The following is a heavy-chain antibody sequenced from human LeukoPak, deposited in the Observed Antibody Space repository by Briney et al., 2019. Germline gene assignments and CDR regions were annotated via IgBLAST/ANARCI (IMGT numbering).Heavy chain of an antibody. CDR1: GFSFSSSW. J-gene: IGHJ6*03. V-gene: IGHV3-7*01. D-gene: IGHD2/OR15-2a*01. Sequence: PGGSLRLSCAASGFSFSSSWMHWVRQAPGKGLEWVANIKQDRSAKYYVDSVKGRFTISRDNAEDSLYLQMNSLRAEDTAVYYCARAAEANLLLFSYYMDVWGKGTTVTVSS. CDR3: ARAAEANLLLFSYYMDV. CDR2: IKQDRSAK.